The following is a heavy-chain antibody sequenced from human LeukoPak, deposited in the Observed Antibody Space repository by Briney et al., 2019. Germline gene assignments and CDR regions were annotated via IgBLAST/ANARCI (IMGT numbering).Heavy chain of an antibody. CDR3: SRVKAYRIEDYFDS. J-gene: IGHJ4*02. D-gene: IGHD1-26*01. V-gene: IGHV4-59*01. CDR1: GGSISSYY. Sequence: SETLSLTCTVSGGSISSYYWSWIRQPPGKGLEWIGYIYYSGSTNYNPSLKSRVTISVETSKTEFSLKLRSVTAPYTAVYYCSRVKAYRIEDYFDSSGQGKLVTVSS. CDR2: IYYSGST.